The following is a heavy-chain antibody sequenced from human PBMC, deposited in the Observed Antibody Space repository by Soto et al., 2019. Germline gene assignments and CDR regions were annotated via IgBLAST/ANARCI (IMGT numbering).Heavy chain of an antibody. J-gene: IGHJ4*02. CDR3: ARVTYYYDSSGHFDY. CDR2: IKQDGSEK. CDR1: GFTFSSYW. D-gene: IGHD3-22*01. Sequence: GGSLRLSCAASGFTFSSYWMSWVRQAPGKGLEWVANIKQDGSEKYYVDSVKGRFTISRDNAKNSLYLQMNSLRAEDTAVYYCARVTYYYDSSGHFDYWGQGTLVTVSS. V-gene: IGHV3-7*01.